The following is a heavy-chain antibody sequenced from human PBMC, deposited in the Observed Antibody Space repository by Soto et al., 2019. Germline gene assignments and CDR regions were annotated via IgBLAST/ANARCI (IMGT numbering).Heavy chain of an antibody. D-gene: IGHD2-2*01. CDR2: INPQTGGT. V-gene: IGHV1-2*02. CDR1: GYTFTGYY. Sequence: ASVKVSCKASGYTFTGYYIHWVREAPGQGLEWMGWINPQTGGTSYAQKFQGRVTLSRDTSINTAYLELSRLTFDDAAVYFCARERYQVISDGMDVWGQGTTVTVSS. CDR3: ARERYQVISDGMDV. J-gene: IGHJ6*02.